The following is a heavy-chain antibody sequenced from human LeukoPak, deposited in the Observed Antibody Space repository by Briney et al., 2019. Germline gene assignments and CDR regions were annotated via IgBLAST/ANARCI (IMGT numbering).Heavy chain of an antibody. D-gene: IGHD5-18*01. Sequence: SETLSLTCVVHGESFNGYYWSWIRQSPGKGLEWIGEINHRGSIDYNPSLQSRVTMSVDPSKRQFSLNVTSVTAADTAIFYCARNKRGFSFGYGGYFDSWGQGILVTVSS. CDR3: ARNKRGFSFGYGGYFDS. CDR2: INHRGSI. V-gene: IGHV4-34*01. CDR1: GESFNGYY. J-gene: IGHJ4*02.